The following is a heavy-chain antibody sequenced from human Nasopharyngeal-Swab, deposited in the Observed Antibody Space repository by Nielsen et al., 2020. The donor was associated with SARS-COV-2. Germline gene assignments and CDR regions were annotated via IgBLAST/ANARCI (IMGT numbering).Heavy chain of an antibody. V-gene: IGHV4-59*01. J-gene: IGHJ6*03. CDR3: ARINGGGPFDHYYMDV. Sequence: GSLRLSCTVSGGSISSYYWSWIRQPPGKGLEWIGYIYYSGSTNYNPSLKSRVTISVDTSKNQFSLKLSSVTAADTAVYYCARINGGGPFDHYYMDVWGKGTTVTVSS. D-gene: IGHD4-23*01. CDR1: GGSISSYY. CDR2: IYYSGST.